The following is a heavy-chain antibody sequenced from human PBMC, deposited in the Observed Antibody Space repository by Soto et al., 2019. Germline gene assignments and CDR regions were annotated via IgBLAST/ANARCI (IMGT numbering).Heavy chain of an antibody. CDR2: ISASGSRT. J-gene: IGHJ3*01. Sequence: PGGSLRLSCAASGFTFNNYAMSRVRQAPAKGLECVSGISASGSRTFYADSVKGRFTVSRDFSKNTLSLQMDSLRAEDTAVYFCGKDPNGDCVGGFEFWVPGTMVTVSS. V-gene: IGHV3-23*01. D-gene: IGHD2-21*02. CDR1: GFTFNNYA. CDR3: GKDPNGDCVGGFEF.